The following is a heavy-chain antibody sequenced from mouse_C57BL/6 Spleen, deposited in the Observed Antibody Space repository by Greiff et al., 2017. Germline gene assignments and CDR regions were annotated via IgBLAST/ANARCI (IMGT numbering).Heavy chain of an antibody. CDR3: ARYSATVVDFDY. V-gene: IGHV1-18*01. CDR1: GYTFTDYY. Sequence: EVQLQQSGPELVKPGASVKLSCKASGYTFTDYYMHWVKQSPGQGLEWIGDINPNNGGTNYNQKFKGKATLTVDKSSSTAYMELRSLTSEDTAVYYCARYSATVVDFDYWGQGTTLTVSS. J-gene: IGHJ2*01. D-gene: IGHD1-1*01. CDR2: INPNNGGT.